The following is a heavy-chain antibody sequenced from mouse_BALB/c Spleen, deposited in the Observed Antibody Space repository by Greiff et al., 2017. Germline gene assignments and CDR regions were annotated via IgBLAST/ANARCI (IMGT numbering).Heavy chain of an antibody. V-gene: IGHV5-6*01. Sequence: EVHLVESGGDLVKPGGSLKLSCAASGFTFSSYGMSWVRQTPDKRLEWVATISSGGSYTYYPDSVKGRFTISRDNAKNTLYLQMSSLKSEDTAMYYCARPYYYGSSWYFDVWGAGTTVTVSS. CDR3: ARPYYYGSSWYFDV. D-gene: IGHD1-1*01. J-gene: IGHJ1*01. CDR1: GFTFSSYG. CDR2: ISSGGSYT.